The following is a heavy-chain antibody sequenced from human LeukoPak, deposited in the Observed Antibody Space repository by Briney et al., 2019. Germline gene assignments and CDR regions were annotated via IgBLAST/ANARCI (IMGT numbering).Heavy chain of an antibody. CDR1: GYTFTGYY. V-gene: IGHV1-2*02. Sequence: GASVKVSCKASGYTFTGYYMHWVRQAPGQGLEWMGWINPNSGGTNYAQKFQGRVTMTRDTSISTAYMELRSLRSDDTAVYYCARDVGYCSGGSCYSGSFDYWGQGTLVTVSS. CDR3: ARDVGYCSGGSCYSGSFDY. CDR2: INPNSGGT. D-gene: IGHD2-15*01. J-gene: IGHJ4*02.